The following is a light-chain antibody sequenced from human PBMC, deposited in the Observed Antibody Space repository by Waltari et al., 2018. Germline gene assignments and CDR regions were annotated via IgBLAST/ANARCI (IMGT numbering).Light chain of an antibody. CDR1: NLGSKN. V-gene: IGLV3-21*01. Sequence: SYVLTQPPSVSVAPGKTARITCGGSNLGSKNVNCYQQKPGQAPVLVIYYDSDRPSGIPERFSGSNSGNTATLTISRVEAGDEADYYCQVWESYGDHLVVFGGGTNLTVV. CDR2: YDS. CDR3: QVWESYGDHLVV. J-gene: IGLJ2*01.